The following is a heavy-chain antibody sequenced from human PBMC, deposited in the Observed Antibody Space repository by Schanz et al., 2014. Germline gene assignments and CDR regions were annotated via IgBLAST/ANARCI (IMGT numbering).Heavy chain of an antibody. CDR3: ARGPLDYGGKTGFDY. Sequence: EVQLVESGGGLVQPGGSLRLSCETSGFTFSNHAMSWVRQAPGKGLEWVSAISGRGGRTYYADSVKGRFTISRDNSKNTLYLQMNSLRAEDTAVYYCARGPLDYGGKTGFDYWGQGTLVTVSS. V-gene: IGHV3-23*04. CDR2: ISGRGGRT. CDR1: GFTFSNHA. D-gene: IGHD4-17*01. J-gene: IGHJ4*02.